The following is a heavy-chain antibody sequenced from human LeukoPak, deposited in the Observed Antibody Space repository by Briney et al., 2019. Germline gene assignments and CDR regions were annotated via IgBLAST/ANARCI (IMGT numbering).Heavy chain of an antibody. CDR2: IIPLFGTA. Sequence: SVKVSCKASGGTFSSYAISWVRQAPGQGLEWMGRIIPLFGTANYAQKFQGRVTITTDESTSTAYMELSSLRSEDTAVYYCARGDYYGSGSYSYYYMDVWGKGTTVTVSS. CDR3: ARGDYYGSGSYSYYYMDV. J-gene: IGHJ6*03. V-gene: IGHV1-69*05. D-gene: IGHD3-10*01. CDR1: GGTFSSYA.